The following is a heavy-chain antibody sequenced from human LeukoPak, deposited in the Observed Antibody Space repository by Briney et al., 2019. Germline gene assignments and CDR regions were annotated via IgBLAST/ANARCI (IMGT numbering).Heavy chain of an antibody. Sequence: SSETLSLTCTVSSDSISSSSSYWGWIRQPPGKGLEWIGSISYSGSTYYNPSLKSRVTISVDTSKNQFSLKLSSVTAADTAVYYCARVPGYGGNSHFDYWGQGTLVTVSS. CDR3: ARVPGYGGNSHFDY. J-gene: IGHJ4*02. V-gene: IGHV4-39*07. D-gene: IGHD4-23*01. CDR1: SDSISSSSSY. CDR2: ISYSGST.